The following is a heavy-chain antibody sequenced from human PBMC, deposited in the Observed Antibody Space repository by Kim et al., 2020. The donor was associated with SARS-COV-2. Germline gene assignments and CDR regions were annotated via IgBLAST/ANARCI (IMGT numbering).Heavy chain of an antibody. CDR3: ATAVGPPGYFDY. J-gene: IGHJ4*02. V-gene: IGHV1-24*01. D-gene: IGHD1-26*01. Sequence: INAQKFQGGVTMTEDTSTDTAYMELSSLRSEDTAVYYCATAVGPPGYFDYWGQGTLVTVSS.